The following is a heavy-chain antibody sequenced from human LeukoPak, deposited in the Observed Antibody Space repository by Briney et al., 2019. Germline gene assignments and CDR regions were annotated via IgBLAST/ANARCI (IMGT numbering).Heavy chain of an antibody. CDR2: IYYSGST. V-gene: IGHV4-39*07. CDR1: GGSISSSSYY. D-gene: IGHD6-13*01. CDR3: ARGGYSSSWYRGTRSDDAFDI. J-gene: IGHJ3*02. Sequence: PSETLSLTCTVSGGSISSSSYYWGWIRQPPGKGLEWIGSIYYSGSTYYNPSLKSRVTISVDTSKNQFSLKLSSVTAADTAVYYCARGGYSSSWYRGTRSDDAFDIWGQGTMVTVSS.